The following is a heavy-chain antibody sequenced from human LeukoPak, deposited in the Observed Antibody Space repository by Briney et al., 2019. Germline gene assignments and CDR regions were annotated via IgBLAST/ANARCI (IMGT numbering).Heavy chain of an antibody. Sequence: PGGSLRLSCAASGFPFSNYAMHWVRQAPGMGLEWISFVRYDGSDKYYADSVKGRFTISRDNSNNTLFLQMNSLRPQDTAVYYCGKGLAYTYPYSGNMAVWGKGTTVTISS. J-gene: IGHJ6*03. CDR1: GFPFSNYA. V-gene: IGHV3-30*02. CDR3: GKGLAYTYPYSGNMAV. CDR2: VRYDGSDK. D-gene: IGHD5-18*01.